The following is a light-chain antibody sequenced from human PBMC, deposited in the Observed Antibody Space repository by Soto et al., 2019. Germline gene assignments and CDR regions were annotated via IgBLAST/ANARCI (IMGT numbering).Light chain of an antibody. Sequence: QAVLTQPPSVSAAPGQKVTISCSGSNSNIGTNYVSWYQQLPGRAPKLVIFDNSKRPSGIPGRFSGSKSGSSATLGVTGLQAGDEADYYCGTWDSDLSAEVFGGGTKLTVL. CDR2: DNS. J-gene: IGLJ3*02. CDR1: NSNIGTNY. CDR3: GTWDSDLSAEV. V-gene: IGLV1-51*01.